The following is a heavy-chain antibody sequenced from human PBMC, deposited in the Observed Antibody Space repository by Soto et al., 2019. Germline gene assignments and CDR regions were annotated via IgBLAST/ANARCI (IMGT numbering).Heavy chain of an antibody. Sequence: SETLSLTCTVSGTSISGYYWSWVRQPPGKGLEWIGYISHTGTTDYRASLKSRVNLSLNTSANSFSLKLGSVTPADTALYYCARGRKVEQWVSSGRGGGMDVWGQGITVTVSS. CDR2: ISHTGTT. J-gene: IGHJ6*02. CDR1: GTSISGYY. CDR3: ARGRKVEQWVSSGRGGGMDV. V-gene: IGHV4-59*01. D-gene: IGHD6-19*01.